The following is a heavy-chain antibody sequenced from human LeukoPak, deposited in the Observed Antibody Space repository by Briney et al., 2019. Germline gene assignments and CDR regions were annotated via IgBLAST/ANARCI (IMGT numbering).Heavy chain of an antibody. Sequence: SETLSLTCTVSGRSISSYYWSWLRQPPGKGLEWVGYIYYSGSTNYNPSLKSRVTISVDTSKDQFSLKLSAVTAADTAVYYCARRDTAMVGYFDLWGRGTLVTVSS. V-gene: IGHV4-59*01. J-gene: IGHJ2*01. CDR1: GRSISSYY. CDR2: IYYSGST. CDR3: ARRDTAMVGYFDL. D-gene: IGHD5-18*01.